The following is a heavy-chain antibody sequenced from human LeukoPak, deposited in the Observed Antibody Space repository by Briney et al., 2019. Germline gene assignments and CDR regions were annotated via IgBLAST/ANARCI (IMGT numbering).Heavy chain of an antibody. CDR1: GDSIHSTGYY. D-gene: IGHD3-3*01. CDR2: IYHSGST. CDR3: ARGGGGFGVVPEYFQH. Sequence: SETLSLTCSVSGDSIHSTGYYWSWIRQPPGKGLEWIGYIYHSGSTQYNPSLRGRVAISIDRSKNQFSLNLNSVTVADSAVYYCARGGGGFGVVPEYFQHWGQGTLVTVSS. V-gene: IGHV4-30-2*01. J-gene: IGHJ1*01.